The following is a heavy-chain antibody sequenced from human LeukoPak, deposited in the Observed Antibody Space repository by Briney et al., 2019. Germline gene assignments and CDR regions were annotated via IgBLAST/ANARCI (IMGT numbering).Heavy chain of an antibody. CDR1: GFNFDRYT. J-gene: IGHJ4*02. Sequence: GGSLRLSCATTGFNFDRYTIHWVRQAPGKGLEWVSLAGWAGGTTYYSDSVRGRFTISRDSGKNSVYLQMNSLTTDDTAFYFCAKELDTMFFDYWGQGALVTVSS. CDR2: AGWAGGTT. V-gene: IGHV3-43*01. CDR3: AKELDTMFFDY. D-gene: IGHD5-18*01.